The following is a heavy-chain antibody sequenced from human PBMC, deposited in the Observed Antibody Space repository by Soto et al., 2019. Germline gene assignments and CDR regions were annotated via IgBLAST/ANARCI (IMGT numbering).Heavy chain of an antibody. D-gene: IGHD1-26*01. CDR1: GFTFGDYA. V-gene: IGHV3-23*01. Sequence: PGGSLRLSCTASGFTFGDYAMSWFRQAPGKGLEWVSAISGSGGSTYYADSVKGRFTISRDNSKNTLYLQMNSLRAEDTAVYYGAKSSWFDPWGQGTLVTVSS. CDR2: ISGSGGST. CDR3: AKSSWFDP. J-gene: IGHJ5*02.